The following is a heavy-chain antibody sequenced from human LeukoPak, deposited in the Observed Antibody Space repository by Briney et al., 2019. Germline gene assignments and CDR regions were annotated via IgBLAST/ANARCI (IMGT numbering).Heavy chain of an antibody. D-gene: IGHD6-13*01. CDR2: IIPIFGTA. V-gene: IGHV1-69*01. Sequence: GSSVKVSCKASGGTFSSYAISWVRQAPGQGLEWMGGIIPIFGTANYAQKFQGRVTITADESTSTAYMELNSLRAEDTAVYYCARLHFGYSSSWYWGRAHSRWFDPWGQGTLVTVSS. CDR1: GGTFSSYA. J-gene: IGHJ5*02. CDR3: ARLHFGYSSSWYWGRAHSRWFDP.